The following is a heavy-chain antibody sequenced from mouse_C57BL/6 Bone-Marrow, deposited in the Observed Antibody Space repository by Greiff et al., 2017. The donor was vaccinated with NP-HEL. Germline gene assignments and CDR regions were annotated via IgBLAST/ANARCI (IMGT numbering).Heavy chain of an antibody. CDR2: IDPEDGET. D-gene: IGHD1-1*01. CDR3: ARGSWYFDV. J-gene: IGHJ1*03. CDR1: GFNIKDYY. V-gene: IGHV14-2*01. Sequence: DVKLQESGAELVKPGASVKLSCTASGFNIKDYYMHWVKQRTEQGLEWIGRIDPEDGETKYAPKFQGKATITADPSSNTAYLQLSSLTSEDTAVYYCARGSWYFDVWGTGTTVTVSS.